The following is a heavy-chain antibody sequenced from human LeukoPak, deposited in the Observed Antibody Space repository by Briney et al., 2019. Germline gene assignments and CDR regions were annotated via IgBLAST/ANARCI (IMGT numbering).Heavy chain of an antibody. CDR2: IYSGGST. CDR1: GFTVSSNY. V-gene: IGHV3-53*01. Sequence: GGSLRLSCAASGFTVSSNYMSWVRQAPGKGLEWVSVIYSGGSTYYADSVKGRFTISRDNSKNTLYLQMNSLGAEDTAVYYCARVGYCSGGSCYLSHLDYWGQGTLVTVSS. D-gene: IGHD2-15*01. J-gene: IGHJ4*02. CDR3: ARVGYCSGGSCYLSHLDY.